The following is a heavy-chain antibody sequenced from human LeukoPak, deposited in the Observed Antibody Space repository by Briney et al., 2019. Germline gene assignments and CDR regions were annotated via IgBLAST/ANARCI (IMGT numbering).Heavy chain of an antibody. CDR3: ARGYGSGWFAN. CDR2: ISSSSSYI. CDR1: GFTFSSYS. J-gene: IGHJ4*02. Sequence: GGSLRLSCAASGFTFSSYSMNWVRQAPGKGLEWVSSISSSSSYIYYADSVKGRSTISRDNAKNSLYLQMNSLRAEDTAVYYCARGYGSGWFANWGQGTLVTVSS. V-gene: IGHV3-21*01. D-gene: IGHD6-19*01.